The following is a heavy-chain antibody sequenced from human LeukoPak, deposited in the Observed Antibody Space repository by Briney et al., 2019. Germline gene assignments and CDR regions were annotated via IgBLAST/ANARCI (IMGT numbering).Heavy chain of an antibody. V-gene: IGHV3-66*01. D-gene: IGHD2/OR15-2a*01. CDR2: IYSIGST. J-gene: IGHJ3*02. CDR3: ARDVNYAFDI. CDR1: GFTVNSSD. Sequence: PGGSLRLSCTASGFTVNSSDMRWVRQAPGKGLEWVSLIYSIGSTYYADSVKGRFTISRDNSNNMVYLQMNSLRDEDTAVYFCARDVNYAFDICGQGTMVTVSS.